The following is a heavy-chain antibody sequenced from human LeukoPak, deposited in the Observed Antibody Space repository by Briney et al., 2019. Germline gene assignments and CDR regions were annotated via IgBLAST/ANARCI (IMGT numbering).Heavy chain of an antibody. V-gene: IGHV4-30-2*01. CDR2: IYHSGGT. Sequence: PSETLSLTCAVSGGSIGSGGYSWSWIRQPPGTGLEWIGYIYHSGGTYYNPSLKSRVTISVDRSKNQFSLKLSSVTAADTAVYYCARWTYDSSGLDYWGQGTLVTVSS. J-gene: IGHJ4*02. CDR1: GGSIGSGGYS. D-gene: IGHD3-22*01. CDR3: ARWTYDSSGLDY.